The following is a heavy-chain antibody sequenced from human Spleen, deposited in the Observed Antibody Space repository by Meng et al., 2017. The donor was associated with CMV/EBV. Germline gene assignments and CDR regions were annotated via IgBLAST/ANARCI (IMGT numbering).Heavy chain of an antibody. CDR2: IKKRSEGGTR. Sequence: GESLKISCAASGFTFSSYSMNWVRQAPGKGLEWVGRIKKRSEGGTRDYAAPVNGRFSISRDDSKDTLYLQMNSLQSEDTALYYCATGTGRSDFDYWGQGVLVTVSS. CDR3: ATGTGRSDFDY. V-gene: IGHV3-15*01. D-gene: IGHD1-1*01. CDR1: GFTFSSYS. J-gene: IGHJ4*02.